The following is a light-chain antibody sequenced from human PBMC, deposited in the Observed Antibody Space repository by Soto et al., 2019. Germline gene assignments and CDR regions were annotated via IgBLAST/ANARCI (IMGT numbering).Light chain of an antibody. Sequence: DIQMTQSPSSLSPSVGDRVTITCRASQSISTFLNWYQQKPGKAPKLLMYSASTPMIGVPSRFSGSGSGTDFTLTISSLQVDDFATYYCQQTYITPYTFGQGTRLDIK. CDR1: QSISTF. CDR2: SAS. J-gene: IGKJ2*01. CDR3: QQTYITPYT. V-gene: IGKV1-39*01.